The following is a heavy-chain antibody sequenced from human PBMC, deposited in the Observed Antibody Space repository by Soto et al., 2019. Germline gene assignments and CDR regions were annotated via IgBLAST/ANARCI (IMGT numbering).Heavy chain of an antibody. J-gene: IGHJ4*02. CDR2: IFYTVTT. D-gene: IGHD3-22*01. Sequence: QVQLQESGPGLVKPSQTLSLTCTVSGGSINSGGYYCSWIRQHPGKGLEWIGNIFYTVTTSYNPSLKSRVTVSVDTSKNQFSLKLSSVTAADTAVYYCARSYYNSYVFGYWGQGALVTVSS. CDR3: ARSYYNSYVFGY. V-gene: IGHV4-31*03. CDR1: GGSINSGGYY.